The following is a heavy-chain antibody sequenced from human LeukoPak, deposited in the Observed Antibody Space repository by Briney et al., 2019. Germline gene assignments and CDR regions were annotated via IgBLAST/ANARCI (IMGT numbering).Heavy chain of an antibody. D-gene: IGHD6-19*01. CDR2: INTNTGNP. J-gene: IGHJ4*02. Sequence: ASVKVSCKASGYTFTSSALNWVRQAPGQGLEWMGWINTNTGNPTYAQGFTGRFVFSLDTSVSTAYLHISSLEAEDTAIYYCATDLKKGDSGCFDYWGQGTLVTVSS. CDR1: GYTFTSSA. CDR3: ATDLKKGDSGCFDY. V-gene: IGHV7-4-1*02.